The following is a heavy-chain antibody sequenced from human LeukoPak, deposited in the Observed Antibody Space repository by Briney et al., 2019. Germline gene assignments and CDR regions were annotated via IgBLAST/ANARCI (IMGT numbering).Heavy chain of an antibody. CDR2: INHSGNT. J-gene: IGHJ4*02. Sequence: SETLSLTCTVSGGSISSSSYYWGWIRQPPGKGLDWIGEINHSGNTNYNPSLKSRVTISVDTSKNQFSLKLSSVTAADTAVYYCARLGVGVVVPAAALFDYWGQGTLVTVSS. CDR3: ARLGVGVVVPAAALFDY. CDR1: GGSISSSSYY. V-gene: IGHV4-39*01. D-gene: IGHD2-2*01.